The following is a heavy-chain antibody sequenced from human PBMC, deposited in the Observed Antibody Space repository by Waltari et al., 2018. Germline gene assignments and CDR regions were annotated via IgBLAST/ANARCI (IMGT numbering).Heavy chain of an antibody. D-gene: IGHD1-1*01. CDR3: ARVTGTTTSYFDY. CDR2: ISSSSSYI. V-gene: IGHV3-21*01. J-gene: IGHJ4*02. CDR1: GFTFSSSS. Sequence: EVQLVESGGGLVKPGGSLRLSCAASGFTFSSSSMNWARQAPGKGLEWVSSISSSSSYIYYADSVKGRFTISRDNAKNSLYLQMNSLRAEDTAVYYCARVTGTTTSYFDYWGQGTLVTVSS.